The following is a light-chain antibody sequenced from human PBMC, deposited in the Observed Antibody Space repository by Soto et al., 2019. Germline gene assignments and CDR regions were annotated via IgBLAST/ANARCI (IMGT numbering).Light chain of an antibody. CDR2: GNS. Sequence: SGLPQPPSRFRAPGQRVTNSRTGSSSNIAAGYDVHWYQQLPGTAPKLLIYGNSNRPSGVPDRFSGSKSGTSASLAITGLQAEDEADYSCQSFNSSVSGVVFGGETQLAVL. CDR1: SSNIAAGYD. J-gene: IGLJ2*01. V-gene: IGLV1-40*01. CDR3: QSFNSSVSGVV.